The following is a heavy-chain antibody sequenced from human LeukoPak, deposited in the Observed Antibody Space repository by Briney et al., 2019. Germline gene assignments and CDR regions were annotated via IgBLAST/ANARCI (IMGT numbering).Heavy chain of an antibody. CDR3: VRDLRTDYAFDS. CDR1: GFTFSSYA. D-gene: IGHD4/OR15-4a*01. J-gene: IGHJ4*02. V-gene: IGHV3-20*04. CDR2: INWEGYST. Sequence: PGGSLRLSCAASGFTFSSYAMTWVRQGPGKGLEWVSGINWEGYSTGYADSVRGRFTISRDNAKSTLYLQMNSLRPEDTALYYCVRDLRTDYAFDSWGQGTLVTVSS.